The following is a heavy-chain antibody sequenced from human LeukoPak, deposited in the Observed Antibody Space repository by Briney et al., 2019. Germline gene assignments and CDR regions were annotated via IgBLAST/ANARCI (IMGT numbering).Heavy chain of an antibody. V-gene: IGHV3-21*06. CDR1: GFSFSSSS. Sequence: PGGSLRLSCAASGFSFSSSSMSWVRQAPGKGLEWVSYIDRDGTYIFYADSVKGRFTISRDNAKRSLFPQMNSLRAEDTAEYYCARDTSGSNVITYFDNWGQGTLVTVSS. J-gene: IGHJ4*02. CDR3: ARDTSGSNVITYFDN. D-gene: IGHD3-10*01. CDR2: IDRDGTYI.